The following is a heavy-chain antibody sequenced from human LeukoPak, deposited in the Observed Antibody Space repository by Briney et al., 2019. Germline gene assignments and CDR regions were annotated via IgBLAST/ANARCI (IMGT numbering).Heavy chain of an antibody. CDR2: IYYTGST. CDR3: ARRDYGDWYFDY. CDR1: GDSISSSSYY. V-gene: IGHV4-39*01. D-gene: IGHD4-17*01. J-gene: IGHJ4*02. Sequence: SETLSLTCTASGDSISSSSYYWGWIRQPPGKGLAWIGSIYYTGSTYYNPSLKSRVTISVDTSKNQFSLKMSSVTAADTAVYYCARRDYGDWYFDYWGQGTLVTVSS.